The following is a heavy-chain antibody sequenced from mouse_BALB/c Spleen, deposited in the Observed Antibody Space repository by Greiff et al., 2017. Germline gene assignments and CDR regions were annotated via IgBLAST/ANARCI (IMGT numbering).Heavy chain of an antibody. Sequence: VKLQESGPGLVAPSQSLSITCTVSGFSLTSYGVSWVRQPPGKGLEWLGVIWGDGSTNYHSALISRLSISKDNSKSQVFLKLNSLQTDDTATYYCAKRGDYYGSSYPYWYFDVWGAGTTVTVSS. CDR1: GFSLTSYG. V-gene: IGHV2-3*01. J-gene: IGHJ1*01. CDR2: IWGDGST. D-gene: IGHD1-1*01. CDR3: AKRGDYYGSSYPYWYFDV.